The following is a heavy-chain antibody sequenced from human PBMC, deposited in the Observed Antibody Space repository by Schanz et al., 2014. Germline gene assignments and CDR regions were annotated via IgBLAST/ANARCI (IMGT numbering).Heavy chain of an antibody. CDR2: IVPIAGIT. D-gene: IGHD3-10*01. V-gene: IGHV1-69*08. J-gene: IGHJ6*02. CDR3: ARDGGEVVRGVIEGVNHYYYGMDV. Sequence: QVHLVQSGAEVKKPGSSVKVSCKASGGTFSIDTFSWVRQAPGQGLEWMGRIVPIAGITNYAQRFQGRVTITADKSSDTAYMELRSLRSDDTAVYYCARDGGEVVRGVIEGVNHYYYGMDVWGQGTTVTVSS. CDR1: GGTFSIDT.